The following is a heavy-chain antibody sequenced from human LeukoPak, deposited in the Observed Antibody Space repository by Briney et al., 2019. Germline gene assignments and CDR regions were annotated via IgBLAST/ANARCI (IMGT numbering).Heavy chain of an antibody. CDR2: INPNSGGT. CDR3: ARDYYDSSGYGAHDY. D-gene: IGHD3-22*01. V-gene: IGHV1-2*02. CDR1: GYTSTGYY. J-gene: IGHJ4*02. Sequence: ASVKVSCKPSGYTSTGYYMHWVRQAPGQGLEWMGWINPNSGGTKYAQRFQGRVTMSRDTSISTAYMELSRLRSDDTAVYYCARDYYDSSGYGAHDYWGEGTLVTVSS.